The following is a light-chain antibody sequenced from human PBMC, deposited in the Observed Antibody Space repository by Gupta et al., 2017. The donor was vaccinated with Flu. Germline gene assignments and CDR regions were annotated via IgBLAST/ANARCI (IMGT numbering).Light chain of an antibody. CDR3: MQALQTPWT. V-gene: IGKV2-28*01. CDR1: QSLLHSNGYNY. CDR2: LGS. Sequence: DIVMTQSPLSLPVTAGEPASISCRSSQSLLHSNGYNYFDWYLQKPGQSPQLLIYLGSNRASGVPDRFSGSGSGTDFTLKISRVEADDVGVYYCMQALQTPWTFGQGTRVEIK. J-gene: IGKJ1*01.